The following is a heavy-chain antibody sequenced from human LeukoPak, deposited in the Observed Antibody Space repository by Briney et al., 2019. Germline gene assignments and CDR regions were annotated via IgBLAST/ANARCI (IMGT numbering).Heavy chain of an antibody. V-gene: IGHV4-30-4*01. Sequence: PSETLSLTCTVSGGSISSGDYYWSWIRQPPGKGLEWIGYIYYSGSTYYNPSLKSRVTISVDTSKNRFSLKLSSVTAADTAVYYCARAYDSSGYYWYWGQGTLVTVSS. CDR3: ARAYDSSGYYWY. CDR1: GGSISSGDYY. D-gene: IGHD3-22*01. J-gene: IGHJ4*02. CDR2: IYYSGST.